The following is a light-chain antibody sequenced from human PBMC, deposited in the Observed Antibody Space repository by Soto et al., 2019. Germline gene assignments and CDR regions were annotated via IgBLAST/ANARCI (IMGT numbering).Light chain of an antibody. CDR1: QSLLHSNGYNY. V-gene: IGKV2-28*01. CDR3: MQALQTRWT. Sequence: DIVMTQSPLSLPVTPGEPASISCRSSQSLLHSNGYNYLDWYLQKRGQSPQLLIYLGSNRASGVPDRFSGRGSRTDFTLKISRVEAEDVGVYYCMQALQTRWTFGQGTKVEIK. CDR2: LGS. J-gene: IGKJ1*01.